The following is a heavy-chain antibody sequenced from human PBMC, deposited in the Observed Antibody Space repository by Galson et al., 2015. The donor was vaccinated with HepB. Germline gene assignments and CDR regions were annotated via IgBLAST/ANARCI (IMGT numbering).Heavy chain of an antibody. J-gene: IGHJ3*02. Sequence: SLRLSCAASGFTFSSYSMNWVRQAPGKGLEWVSSISSSSSYIYYADSVKGRFTISRDNAKNSLYLQMNSLRAEDTAVYYCARDNSRDIVATRGKPPANDAFDIWGQGTMVTVSS. CDR3: ARDNSRDIVATRGKPPANDAFDI. V-gene: IGHV3-21*01. D-gene: IGHD5-12*01. CDR2: ISSSSSYI. CDR1: GFTFSSYS.